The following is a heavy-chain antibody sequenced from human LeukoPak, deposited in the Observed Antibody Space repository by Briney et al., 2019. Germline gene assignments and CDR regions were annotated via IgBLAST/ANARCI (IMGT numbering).Heavy chain of an antibody. V-gene: IGHV4-59*01. CDR3: ARDLELERNRWNYFES. Sequence: PSETLSLTCTVSGGSISSFFWSWIRQPPGKGLEWIGSIHYSGDSKYNPSLKSRVSLSIDMSKEQFSLRLSSATAADTAVYYCARDLELERNRWNYFESWGQGTLVTVSS. CDR2: IHYSGDS. CDR1: GGSISSFF. J-gene: IGHJ4*02. D-gene: IGHD1-1*01.